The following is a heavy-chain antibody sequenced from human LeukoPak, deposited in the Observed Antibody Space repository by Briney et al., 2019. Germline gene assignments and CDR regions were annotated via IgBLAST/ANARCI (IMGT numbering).Heavy chain of an antibody. Sequence: PSETLSLTCTVSGGSISRGGDYWSWIRQLPGKGLEWIGYIYHSGSTYYNPSLKSRVSISVDKSMNQFSLRLTSVTAADTAVYYCARNRTLKSGVAYYSYYGMDVWGQGTTVLVSS. V-gene: IGHV4-31*02. D-gene: IGHD3-16*01. CDR1: GGSISRGGDY. CDR2: IYHSGST. CDR3: ARNRTLKSGVAYYSYYGMDV. J-gene: IGHJ6*02.